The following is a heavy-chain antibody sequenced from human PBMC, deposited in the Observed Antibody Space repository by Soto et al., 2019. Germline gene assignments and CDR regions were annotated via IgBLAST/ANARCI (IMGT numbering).Heavy chain of an antibody. V-gene: IGHV1-69*01. Sequence: QVQLVQSGAEVKKPGSSVKVSCKASGGTFSSYAISWVRQAPGQGLEWMGGSIPIFGTANYAQKFQGRVTITADESTSTAYMELSSLRSEDTAVYYCARDLYYGSGSYYFENYYYGMDVWGQGTTVTVSS. D-gene: IGHD3-10*01. CDR3: ARDLYYGSGSYYFENYYYGMDV. J-gene: IGHJ6*02. CDR1: GGTFSSYA. CDR2: SIPIFGTA.